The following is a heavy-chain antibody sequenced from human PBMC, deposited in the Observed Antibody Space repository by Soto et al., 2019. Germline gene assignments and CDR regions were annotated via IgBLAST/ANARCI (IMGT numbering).Heavy chain of an antibody. CDR3: AHRATMTIFGLIIETGIWFDP. J-gene: IGHJ5*02. Sequence: QINLIESGPTLVKPTQTLTLTCTFSGFSLSTSGAAVGWVRQPPGRALEWLALIYWDGDKRYNASLGNRLTITKDTSMNQVVLTLTNVDPADTATYYCAHRATMTIFGLIIETGIWFDPGGQGTRVIVSS. CDR1: GFSLSTSGAA. V-gene: IGHV2-5*02. CDR2: IYWDGDK. D-gene: IGHD3-3*01.